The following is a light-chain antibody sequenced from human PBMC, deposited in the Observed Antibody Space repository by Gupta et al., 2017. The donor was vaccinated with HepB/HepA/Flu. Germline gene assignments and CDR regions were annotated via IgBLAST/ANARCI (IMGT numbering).Light chain of an antibody. Sequence: FELPHAPSVSVSPGQTARITCSGDALTKRYVDWYQQKPGQAPILVIYKDSERPSGIPERFSGSSSGTTVTVTISGDQAEEEADYYCQSADSSETEVVFGGGTKLTVL. V-gene: IGLV3-25*02. CDR3: QSADSSETEVV. CDR2: KDS. CDR1: ALTKRY. J-gene: IGLJ2*01.